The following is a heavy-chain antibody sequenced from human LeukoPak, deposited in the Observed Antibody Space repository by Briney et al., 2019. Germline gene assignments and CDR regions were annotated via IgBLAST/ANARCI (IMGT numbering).Heavy chain of an antibody. CDR2: IYHSGST. CDR3: SRESSITSFGVVIPLYFDY. CDR1: GGSISSGGYY. Sequence: PSETLSLTCTVSGGSISSGGYYWSWIRQPPGKGLEWIGYIYHSGSTYYNPSLKSRVTISVDRSKNQFSLKLSSVTAADTAVYYCSRESSITSFGVVIPLYFDYWGQGTLVTVSS. V-gene: IGHV4-30-2*01. D-gene: IGHD3-3*01. J-gene: IGHJ4*02.